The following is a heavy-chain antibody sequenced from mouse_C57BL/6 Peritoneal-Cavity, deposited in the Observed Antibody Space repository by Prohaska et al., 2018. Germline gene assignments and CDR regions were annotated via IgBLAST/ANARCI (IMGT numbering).Heavy chain of an antibody. V-gene: IGHV1-50*01. Sequence: QVQLQQPGAALVKPGASVKLSCKASGYTFTSYWLQWVKQRPGQGLEWIGEIDPSDSYTNYNQKFKGKATVTVDTSSSTAYMQLSSLTSEDSAVYYCARGLITTFFDYWGQGTTLTVSS. CDR2: IDPSDSYT. CDR3: ARGLITTFFDY. D-gene: IGHD1-1*01. CDR1: GYTFTSYW. J-gene: IGHJ2*01.